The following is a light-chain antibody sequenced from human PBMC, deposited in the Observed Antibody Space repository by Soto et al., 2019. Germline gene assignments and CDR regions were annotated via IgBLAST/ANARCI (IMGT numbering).Light chain of an antibody. J-gene: IGKJ5*01. V-gene: IGKV1-39*01. Sequence: DIQMTQSPSSLSASVGDRGTITCRTSQSISGYLSWYRHKPGKAPTLLIYAASTLKSGVPSRFSGSGSGTDFTLTISNLQPEDFATYYCQQSYSTPPITFGQGTRLEIK. CDR2: AAS. CDR1: QSISGY. CDR3: QQSYSTPPIT.